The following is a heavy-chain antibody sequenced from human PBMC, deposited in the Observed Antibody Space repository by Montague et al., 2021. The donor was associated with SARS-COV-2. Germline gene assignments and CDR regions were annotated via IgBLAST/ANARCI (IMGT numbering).Heavy chain of an antibody. V-gene: IGHV4-39*07. J-gene: IGHJ4*02. CDR1: GASIGRSTYY. CDR3: ARGARQGYGFRLGSFDS. Sequence: SETLSLTCTVSGASIGRSTYYWGWIRQPPGTGLEWIGEINHSGSTNYNPSLKSRVTMSVDTSKNQFSLKLSSVTAADTAVYYCARGARQGYGFRLGSFDSWGQGTLVTVSS. D-gene: IGHD3-10*01. CDR2: INHSGST.